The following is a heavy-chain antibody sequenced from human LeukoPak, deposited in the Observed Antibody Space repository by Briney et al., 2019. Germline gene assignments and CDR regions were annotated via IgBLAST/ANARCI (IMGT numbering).Heavy chain of an antibody. V-gene: IGHV3-30*04. D-gene: IGHD3-22*01. CDR1: GFTFSSYA. Sequence: GGSLRLSCAASGFTFSSYAMHWVRQAPGKGLEWVAVISYDGSNKYYADSVKGRFTISRDNSKNTLYLQMNSLRAEDTAVYYCARVAPADSSGYYHPLDYWGQGTLVTVSS. CDR3: ARVAPADSSGYYHPLDY. J-gene: IGHJ4*02. CDR2: ISYDGSNK.